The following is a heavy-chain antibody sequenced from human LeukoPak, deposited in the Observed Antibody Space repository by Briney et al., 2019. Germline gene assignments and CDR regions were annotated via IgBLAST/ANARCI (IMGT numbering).Heavy chain of an antibody. CDR3: ASRNSNGYFGTP. CDR1: GFTFSGYG. CDR2: IRYDGNDK. J-gene: IGHJ5*02. Sequence: GESLRLSYAASGFTFSGYGMHWVRQAPGKGLEWVAFIRYDGNDKYYADSVKGRFTISRDNSKNTLYLQMNSLRAEDTAVHYCASRNSNGYFGTPWGQGTLVTVSS. D-gene: IGHD3-22*01. V-gene: IGHV3-30*02.